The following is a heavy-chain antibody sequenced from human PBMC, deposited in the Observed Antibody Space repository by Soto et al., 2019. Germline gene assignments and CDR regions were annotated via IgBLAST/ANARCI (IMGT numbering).Heavy chain of an antibody. Sequence: PGGSLRLSCAASGFTISSYDMHWVRQATGKGLEWVSASGSAGDTYYPGSVKGRFTITRENAKNSLYLQMNSLRAEDTAVYYCAKVRTVVPAAIYSYKDVSGKGTTDTVSS. CDR1: GFTISSYD. J-gene: IGHJ6*03. D-gene: IGHD2-2*01. CDR3: AKVRTVVPAAIYSYKDV. V-gene: IGHV3-13*01. CDR2: SGSAGDT.